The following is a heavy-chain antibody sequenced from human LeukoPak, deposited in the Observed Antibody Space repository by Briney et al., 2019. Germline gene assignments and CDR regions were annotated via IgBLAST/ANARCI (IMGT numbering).Heavy chain of an antibody. CDR3: ARGGWADWFPCDY. D-gene: IGHD3-9*01. Sequence: SEILSLTCAVYGGSFSGHYWTWIRQPPGKGLEWIGEINHSGSTNYNPSLKSRVTMSLDTSKNQASLKVYSMTAADTAVYFCARGGWADWFPCDYWGQGTLVTVSS. CDR1: GGSFSGHY. J-gene: IGHJ4*02. CDR2: INHSGST. V-gene: IGHV4-34*01.